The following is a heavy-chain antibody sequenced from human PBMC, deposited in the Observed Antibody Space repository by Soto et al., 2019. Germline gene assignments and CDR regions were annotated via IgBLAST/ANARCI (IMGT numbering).Heavy chain of an antibody. CDR2: IIPIFGTA. Sequence: SVKVSCKASGGTFSSYAISWVRQAPGQGLEWMGGIIPIFGTANYAQKFQGRVTITADESTSTAYMELSSLRSEDTAVYYCASVPYCSSTSCPDWFDPWGQGTLVTVSS. CDR3: ASVPYCSSTSCPDWFDP. D-gene: IGHD2-2*01. J-gene: IGHJ5*02. CDR1: GGTFSSYA. V-gene: IGHV1-69*13.